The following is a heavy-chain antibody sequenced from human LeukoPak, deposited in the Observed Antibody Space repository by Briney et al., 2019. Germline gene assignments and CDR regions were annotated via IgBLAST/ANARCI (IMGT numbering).Heavy chain of an antibody. CDR3: ARVYQYSSSRHFDY. CDR1: GYTFTSYG. CDR2: ISAYNGNT. V-gene: IGHV1-18*01. J-gene: IGHJ4*02. Sequence: ASVKVSCKASGYTFTSYGISWVRQAPGQGLERMGWISAYNGNTNYAQKLQGRVTMTTDTSTSTAYMELRSLRSDDTAVYYCARVYQYSSSRHFDYWGQGTLVTVSS. D-gene: IGHD6-6*01.